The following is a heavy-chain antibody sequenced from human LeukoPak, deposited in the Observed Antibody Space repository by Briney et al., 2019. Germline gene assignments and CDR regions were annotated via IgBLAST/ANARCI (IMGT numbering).Heavy chain of an antibody. D-gene: IGHD1/OR15-1a*01. J-gene: IGHJ4*02. Sequence: SGTLSLTCAVSGGSISSNNWWGWVRPPPGKGLEWIGEINHSGSPNYNPSLKSRVTISVDKSRNHFSLNLSSVTAADTAVYYCARVNMNNGDSCDYWGQGTLVTVSS. V-gene: IGHV4-4*02. CDR1: GGSISSNNW. CDR3: ARVNMNNGDSCDY. CDR2: INHSGSP.